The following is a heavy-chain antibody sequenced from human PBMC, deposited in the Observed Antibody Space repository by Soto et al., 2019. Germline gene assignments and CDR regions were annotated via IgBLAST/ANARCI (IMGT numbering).Heavy chain of an antibody. CDR2: IYYSGST. D-gene: IGHD1-26*01. Sequence: PSETLSLTCTVSGGSVSSGSYYWSLILQPPWKGLEWIGYIYYSGSTNYNPSLKSRVTISVDTSKNQFSLKLSSVTAAETAVYYCARDLWGESYYYAMDVWGQGTTVTVSS. CDR3: ARDLWGESYYYAMDV. V-gene: IGHV4-61*01. CDR1: GGSVSSGSYY. J-gene: IGHJ6*02.